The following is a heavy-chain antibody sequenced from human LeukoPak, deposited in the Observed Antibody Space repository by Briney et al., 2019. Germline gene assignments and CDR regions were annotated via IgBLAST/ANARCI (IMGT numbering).Heavy chain of an antibody. CDR2: IYHSGST. D-gene: IGHD3-10*01. CDR3: ARGGYYYGSGSLNWFDP. V-gene: IGHV4-38-2*02. J-gene: IGHJ5*02. CDR1: GYSISSGYY. Sequence: SETLSLTCTVSGYSISSGYYWGWIRQPPGKGLEWIGSIYHSGSTYYNPSLKSRVTISVDTSKNQFSLKLSSVTAADTAVYYCARGGYYYGSGSLNWFDPWGQGTLVTVSS.